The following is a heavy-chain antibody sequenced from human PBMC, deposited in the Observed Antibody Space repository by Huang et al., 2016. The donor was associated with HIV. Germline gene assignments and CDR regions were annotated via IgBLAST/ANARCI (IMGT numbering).Heavy chain of an antibody. Sequence: QVQLVESGGGVVQPGRSLRISCAASGFTFSGYGMHWVRQAPGKGREWVAFISYDAKTKYYADSVKGRFSISRDNSKTMVYLQLNSLRLEDTAVYYCAKGGSAAAVLDFWGQGTLVTVSS. V-gene: IGHV3-30*18. CDR3: AKGGSAAAVLDF. CDR1: GFTFSGYG. J-gene: IGHJ4*02. CDR2: ISYDAKTK. D-gene: IGHD6-13*01.